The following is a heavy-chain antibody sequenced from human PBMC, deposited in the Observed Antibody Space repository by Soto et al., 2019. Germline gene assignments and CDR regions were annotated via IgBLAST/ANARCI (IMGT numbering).Heavy chain of an antibody. CDR1: GGSISSYY. D-gene: IGHD5-12*01. CDR2: IYYTGTT. Sequence: SETLSLTCTVSGGSISSYYWSWIRQPPGKGLEWIGYIYYTGTTNYNPSLKSRVTISVDTSKNQFSLKLSSVTAADTAVYYCTRAYGGYADYSGQGALVTVSS. CDR3: TRAYGGYADY. V-gene: IGHV4-59*01. J-gene: IGHJ4*02.